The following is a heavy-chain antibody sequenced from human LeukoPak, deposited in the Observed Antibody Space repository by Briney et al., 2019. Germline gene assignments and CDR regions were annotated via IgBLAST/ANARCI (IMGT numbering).Heavy chain of an antibody. Sequence: PSETLSLNCTVSGGSISSGGYYWSWIRQHPGKGLEWIGYIYYSGSTYYNPSLKSRVTISVDTSKNQFSLKLSSVTAADTAVYYCARDPGSSSHYFDYWGQGTLVTVSS. CDR1: GGSISSGGYY. J-gene: IGHJ4*02. CDR3: ARDPGSSSHYFDY. D-gene: IGHD6-6*01. CDR2: IYYSGST. V-gene: IGHV4-31*03.